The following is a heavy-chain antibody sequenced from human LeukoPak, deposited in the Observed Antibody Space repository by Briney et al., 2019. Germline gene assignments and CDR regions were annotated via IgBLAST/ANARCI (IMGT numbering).Heavy chain of an antibody. J-gene: IGHJ4*02. Sequence: GGSLRLSCEAPGFTFSTYPMHWVRQAPDKGLEWVAMISHHGSNEYYADSVKGRFTISRDNSKNTLYLQMNNPRVEDTAIYYCARAHDTTGYYHYFDSWGQGTLVTVSS. D-gene: IGHD3-9*01. CDR1: GFTFSTYP. CDR2: ISHHGSNE. CDR3: ARAHDTTGYYHYFDS. V-gene: IGHV3-30*14.